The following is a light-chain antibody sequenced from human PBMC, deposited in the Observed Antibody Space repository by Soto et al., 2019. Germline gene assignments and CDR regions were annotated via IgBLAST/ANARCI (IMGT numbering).Light chain of an antibody. CDR1: QSVSSNY. J-gene: IGKJ4*01. Sequence: EIVLTQSPGTLSLSPGERATLSCRASQSVSSNYLAWYQQKPDQPPRLLIYGASSRATGIPDRFSGSGSATDFTLTVSRLEPEDFAVYYCQQYGSSPLTFGGGTNVEIK. CDR2: GAS. V-gene: IGKV3-20*01. CDR3: QQYGSSPLT.